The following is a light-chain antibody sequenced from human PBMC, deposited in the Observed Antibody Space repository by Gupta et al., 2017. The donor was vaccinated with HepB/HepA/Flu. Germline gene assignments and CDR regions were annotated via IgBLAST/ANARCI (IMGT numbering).Light chain of an antibody. J-gene: IGLJ2*01. Sequence: QSALTQPASVSGSPGQSITISCTGTSSDIGGYNYVSWYQQHPGKAPKLMIYDVSNRPSGVSNRFAGSKSGSTASLTISGLQAEDEAYYYCSSYTSSSTVVFGGGTKVTVL. CDR1: SSDIGGYNY. V-gene: IGLV2-14*01. CDR2: DVS. CDR3: SSYTSSSTVV.